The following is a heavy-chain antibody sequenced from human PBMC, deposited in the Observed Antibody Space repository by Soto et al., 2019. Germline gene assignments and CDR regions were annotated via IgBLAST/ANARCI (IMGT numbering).Heavy chain of an antibody. Sequence: SETLSLTCTVSGGSISSYYWSWIRQPPGKGLEWIGYIYYSGSTNYNPSLKSRVTISVDTSKNQFSLKLSSVTAADTAVYYCARSIDLGELSLYFRRVSWFDPWGQGTLVTVSS. D-gene: IGHD3-16*02. J-gene: IGHJ5*02. V-gene: IGHV4-59*08. CDR2: IYYSGST. CDR3: ARSIDLGELSLYFRRVSWFDP. CDR1: GGSISSYY.